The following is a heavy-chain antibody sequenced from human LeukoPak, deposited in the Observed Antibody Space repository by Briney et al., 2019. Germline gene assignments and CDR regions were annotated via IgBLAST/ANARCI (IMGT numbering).Heavy chain of an antibody. CDR1: GGSFSGYY. D-gene: IGHD6-19*01. Sequence: SETLSLTCAVYGGSFSGYYWSWIRQPPGKGLEWIGEINHSGSTNYNPSLKSRVTISVDTSKNQFSLKLSSVTAADTAVYYCASGSYSSGLFDYWGQGTLVTVSS. V-gene: IGHV4-34*01. CDR3: ASGSYSSGLFDY. J-gene: IGHJ4*02. CDR2: INHSGST.